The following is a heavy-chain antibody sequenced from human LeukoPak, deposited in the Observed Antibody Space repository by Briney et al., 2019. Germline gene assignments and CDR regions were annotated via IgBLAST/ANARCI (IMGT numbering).Heavy chain of an antibody. CDR1: GFTFRNYD. D-gene: IGHD6-19*01. V-gene: IGHV3-21*04. Sequence: GGSLRLSCAASGFTFRNYDIHWIRQAPGKGLEWVSSIDTDGTYIHYADSVKGRFTISRDNSKNTVYLQMNSLRAEDTAVYYCARGTSSGYLRVKLDSWGQGTLVTVSS. CDR3: ARGTSSGYLRVKLDS. CDR2: IDTDGTYI. J-gene: IGHJ4*02.